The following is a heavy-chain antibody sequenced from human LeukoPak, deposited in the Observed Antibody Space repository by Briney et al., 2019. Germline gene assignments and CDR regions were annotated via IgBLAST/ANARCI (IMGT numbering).Heavy chain of an antibody. CDR3: AKEGGLLYNWFDL. J-gene: IGHJ5*02. CDR2: ISYDGSNK. V-gene: IGHV3-30*18. Sequence: GGSLRLSCAASGFTFSSYGMHWVRQAPGKGLEWVAVISYDGSNKYYADSVKGRFTISRDNSKHTLYLQMNSLRAEDMAVYYCAKEGGLLYNWFDLWGQGTLVTVSS. D-gene: IGHD1-26*01. CDR1: GFTFSSYG.